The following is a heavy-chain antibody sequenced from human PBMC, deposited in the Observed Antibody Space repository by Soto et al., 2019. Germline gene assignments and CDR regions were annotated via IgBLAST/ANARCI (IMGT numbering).Heavy chain of an antibody. J-gene: IGHJ6*02. Sequence: GASVKVSCKASGFTFTSSAVQWVRQARGQRLEWIGWIVVGSGNTNYAQKFQERVTITRDMSTSTAYMELSSLRSEDTAVYYCAAGLDHLLAPYGMDVWGQGTTVTVS. D-gene: IGHD2-8*02. V-gene: IGHV1-58*01. CDR1: GFTFTSSA. CDR2: IVVGSGNT. CDR3: AAGLDHLLAPYGMDV.